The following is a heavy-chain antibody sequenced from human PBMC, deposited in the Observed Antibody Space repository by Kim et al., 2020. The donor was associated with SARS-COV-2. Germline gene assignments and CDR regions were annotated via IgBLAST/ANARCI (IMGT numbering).Heavy chain of an antibody. CDR2: ISGSGGST. V-gene: IGHV3-23*01. Sequence: GGSLRLSCAASGFTFSSYAMSWVRQAPGKGLEWVSAISGSGGSTYYADSVKGRFTISRDNSKNTLYLQMNSLRAEDTAVYYCAKRLGYSYGPVGAVSDYWGQGTLVTVSS. D-gene: IGHD5-18*01. CDR1: GFTFSSYA. J-gene: IGHJ4*02. CDR3: AKRLGYSYGPVGAVSDY.